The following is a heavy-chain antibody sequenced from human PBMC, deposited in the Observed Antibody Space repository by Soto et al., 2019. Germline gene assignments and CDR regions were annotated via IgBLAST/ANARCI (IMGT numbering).Heavy chain of an antibody. Sequence: SETLSLTCAVYGGSFSGYYWSWIRQPPGKGLEWIGEINHSGSTNYNPSLKSRVTISVETSKKQFSLKLSSVTAADTAVYYCARGQRVIKDYYGMDVWGQGTTVTVSS. CDR1: GGSFSGYY. CDR2: INHSGST. D-gene: IGHD3-16*02. V-gene: IGHV4-34*01. J-gene: IGHJ6*02. CDR3: ARGQRVIKDYYGMDV.